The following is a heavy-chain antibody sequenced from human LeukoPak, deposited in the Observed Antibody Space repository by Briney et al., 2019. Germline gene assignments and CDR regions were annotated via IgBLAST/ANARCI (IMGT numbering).Heavy chain of an antibody. V-gene: IGHV4-59*01. D-gene: IGHD1-1*01. CDR3: AREMEGSFDY. CDR1: RGSLSSYY. Sequence: SETLSLTCTVSRGSLSSYYWSWIRQPPGKGLEWIGYFYNSGSTNYNPSLKSRVTTSGDASKNQFFLKLSSVTAADTAVYYCAREMEGSFDYWGQGTLVTVSS. CDR2: FYNSGST. J-gene: IGHJ4*02.